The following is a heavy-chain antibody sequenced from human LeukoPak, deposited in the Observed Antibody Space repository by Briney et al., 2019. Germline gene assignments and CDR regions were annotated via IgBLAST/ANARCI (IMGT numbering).Heavy chain of an antibody. J-gene: IGHJ4*02. Sequence: GGSLRLSCAASGFTFSSYWMSWIRQAPGKGLEWVSYISSSGSTIYYADSVKGRFTISRDNAKNSLYLQMNSLRAEDTAVYYCARDLGQQLARGLDYWGQGTLVTVSS. CDR1: GFTFSSYW. V-gene: IGHV3-11*01. CDR3: ARDLGQQLARGLDY. D-gene: IGHD6-13*01. CDR2: ISSSGSTI.